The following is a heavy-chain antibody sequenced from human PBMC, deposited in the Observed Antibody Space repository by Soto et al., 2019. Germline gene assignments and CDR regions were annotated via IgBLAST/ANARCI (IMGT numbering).Heavy chain of an antibody. D-gene: IGHD3-3*01. J-gene: IGHJ6*02. CDR2: INAGNGNT. Sequence: ASVKVSCKAAGYTLTSYAMHWVRQAPGQRLEWMGWINAGNGNTKYSQKFQGRVTITRDTSASTAYMELSSLRSEDTAVYYCAREGVGIFGVVIIEDYYGMDVWGQGTTVTVSS. CDR3: AREGVGIFGVVIIEDYYGMDV. V-gene: IGHV1-3*01. CDR1: GYTLTSYA.